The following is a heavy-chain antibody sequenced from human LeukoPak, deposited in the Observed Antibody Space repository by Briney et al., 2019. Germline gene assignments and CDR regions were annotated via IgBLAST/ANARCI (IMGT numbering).Heavy chain of an antibody. D-gene: IGHD2-2*02. CDR3: ARDLPGGYCSSTSCYTRHYYYYGMDV. Sequence: ASVKVSCKASGYTFTGYYMHWVRQAPGQGLEWMGWISAYNGNTNYAQKLQGRVTMTTDTSTSTAYMELRSLRSDDTAVYYCARDLPGGYCSSTSCYTRHYYYYGMDVWDQGTTVTVSS. CDR2: ISAYNGNT. J-gene: IGHJ6*02. V-gene: IGHV1-18*04. CDR1: GYTFTGYY.